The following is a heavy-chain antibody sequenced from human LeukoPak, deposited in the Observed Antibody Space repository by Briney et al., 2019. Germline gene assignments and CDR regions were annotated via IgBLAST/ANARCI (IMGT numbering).Heavy chain of an antibody. CDR1: GGSIRSYY. J-gene: IGHJ6*03. V-gene: IGHV4-4*07. CDR3: ARVVDSGSYYYYSYMDV. D-gene: IGHD1-26*01. Sequence: NASETLSLTCTVSGGSIRSYYWNWIRQSAGKGLEWIGRIYTSGSTNYNPSLKSRVTMSVDTSENQFSLKLSSVTAADTAVYYCARVVDSGSYYYYSYMDVWGKGTTVTVSS. CDR2: IYTSGST.